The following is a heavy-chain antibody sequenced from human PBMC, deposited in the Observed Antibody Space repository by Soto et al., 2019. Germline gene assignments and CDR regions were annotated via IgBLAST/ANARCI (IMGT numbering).Heavy chain of an antibody. CDR3: ARGSQGGDSGEQVDAFDI. CDR1: GFTFSSYA. D-gene: IGHD5-12*01. V-gene: IGHV3-30-3*01. CDR2: ISYDGSNK. Sequence: GGSLRLSCAASGFTFSSYAMHWVRQAPGKGLEWVAVISYDGSNKYYADSVKGRFTISRDNSKNTLYLQMNSLRAEDTAVYYCARGSQGGDSGEQVDAFDIWSQGTMVTVSS. J-gene: IGHJ3*02.